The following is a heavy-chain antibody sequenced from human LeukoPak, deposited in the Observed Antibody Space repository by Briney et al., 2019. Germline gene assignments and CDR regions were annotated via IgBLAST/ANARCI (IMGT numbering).Heavy chain of an antibody. V-gene: IGHV3-21*01. J-gene: IGHJ4*02. CDR1: GFTFSSYE. CDR3: ARGRGEFFGDRMLGDY. CDR2: ISSSSSYI. D-gene: IGHD3-10*01. Sequence: GGSLRLSCAASGFTFSSYEMNWVRQAPGKGLEWVSSISSSSSYIYYADSVKGRFTISRDNAKNSLYLQMNSLRAEDTAVYYCARGRGEFFGDRMLGDYWGQGTLVTVSS.